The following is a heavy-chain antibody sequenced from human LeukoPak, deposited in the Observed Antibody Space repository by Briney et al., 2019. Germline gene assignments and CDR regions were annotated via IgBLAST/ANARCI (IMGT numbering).Heavy chain of an antibody. CDR3: AKDFSYYYDSSGYYGYFDL. CDR2: ISWNSGSI. V-gene: IGHV3-9*03. Sequence: PGRSLRLSCAASGFTFDDYAMHWVRQAPGKGLEWVSGISWNSGSIGYADSVKGRFTISRDNAKNSPYLQMNSLRAEDMALYYCAKDFSYYYDSSGYYGYFDLWGRGTLVTVSS. J-gene: IGHJ2*01. CDR1: GFTFDDYA. D-gene: IGHD3-22*01.